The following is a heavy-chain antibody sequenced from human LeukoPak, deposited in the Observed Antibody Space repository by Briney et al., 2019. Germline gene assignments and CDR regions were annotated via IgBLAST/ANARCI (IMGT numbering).Heavy chain of an antibody. J-gene: IGHJ4*02. CDR1: GGSFSDYY. Sequence: SETLSLTCAVYGGSFSDYYWSWIRQPPGKGLEWIGEINHSGSTNYNPSLESRVTLSVDTSKNQCSLKLSSVTAADTAVYYCARVATGKYFDYWGQGTLVTVSS. CDR3: ARVATGKYFDY. D-gene: IGHD5-12*01. CDR2: INHSGST. V-gene: IGHV4-34*01.